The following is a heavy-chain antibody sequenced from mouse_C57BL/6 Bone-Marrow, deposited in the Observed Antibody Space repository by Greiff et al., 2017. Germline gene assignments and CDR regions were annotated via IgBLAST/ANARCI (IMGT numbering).Heavy chain of an antibody. CDR3: ARRVFDY. CDR1: GFTFSSYT. V-gene: IGHV5-9*01. Sequence: EVKLMESGGGLVKPGGSLKLSCAASGFTFSSYTMSWVRQTPEKKLEWVATISGGGGNTYYPDSVKGRFTISRDNAKNTLYLQMSSLRSEDTALYYCARRVFDYWGQGTTLTVSS. CDR2: ISGGGGNT. J-gene: IGHJ2*01.